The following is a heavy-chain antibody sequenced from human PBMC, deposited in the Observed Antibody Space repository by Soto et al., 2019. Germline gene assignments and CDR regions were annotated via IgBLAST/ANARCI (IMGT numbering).Heavy chain of an antibody. J-gene: IGHJ4*02. CDR3: AKDRDDYRHYVFDY. V-gene: IGHV3-23*01. Sequence: GGSLRLSCSAAGFTFTNYAMTWVRRAAGKGRECVSISSGSGSGGSTNYADSVKGRFTISRDHSKNTLYLQMNSLSVEDTAVYYCAKDRDDYRHYVFDYWGQGTLVTVSS. CDR2: SSGSGSGGST. D-gene: IGHD4-4*01. CDR1: GFTFTNYA.